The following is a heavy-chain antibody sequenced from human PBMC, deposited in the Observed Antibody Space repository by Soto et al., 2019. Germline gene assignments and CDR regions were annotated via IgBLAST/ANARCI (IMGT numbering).Heavy chain of an antibody. J-gene: IGHJ4*02. D-gene: IGHD3-10*01. Sequence: SETLSLTCTVSGASLRGGTYYWSWIRQPPGKGLEWIGYISHSGRTNYDPSLKSRLTMSVDKSQNQFSLQLNSVTAADTAVYYCSYGSSFDYWGQGTLVTVSS. V-gene: IGHV4-61*01. CDR1: GASLRGGTYY. CDR2: ISHSGRT. CDR3: SYGSSFDY.